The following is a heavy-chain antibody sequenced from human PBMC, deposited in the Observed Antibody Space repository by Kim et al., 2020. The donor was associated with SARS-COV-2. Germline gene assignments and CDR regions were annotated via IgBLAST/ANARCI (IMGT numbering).Heavy chain of an antibody. V-gene: IGHV3-30*03. CDR1: GFTFSSYG. J-gene: IGHJ3*02. D-gene: IGHD5-12*01. CDR3: VYLDGYNYWAFDI. CDR2: ISYDGSNK. Sequence: GGSLRLSCAASGFTFSSYGMHWVRQAPGKGLEWVAVISYDGSNKYYADSVKGRFTISRDNSKNTLYLQMNSLRAEDTAVYYCVYLDGYNYWAFDIWGQGTMVTVSS.